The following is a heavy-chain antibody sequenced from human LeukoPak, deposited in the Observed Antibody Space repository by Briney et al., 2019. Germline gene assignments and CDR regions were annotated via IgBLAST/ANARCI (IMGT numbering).Heavy chain of an antibody. CDR2: INPSGGST. D-gene: IGHD1-26*01. J-gene: IGHJ4*02. V-gene: IGHV1-46*01. Sequence: ASVKVSCKASGYTFTSYYMHWVRQAPGQGLEWMGIINPSGGSTSYAQKLQGRVTMTTDTSTSTAYMELRSLRSDDTAVYYCARASNHLPKYSGSSFDYWGQGTLVTVSS. CDR1: GYTFTSYY. CDR3: ARASNHLPKYSGSSFDY.